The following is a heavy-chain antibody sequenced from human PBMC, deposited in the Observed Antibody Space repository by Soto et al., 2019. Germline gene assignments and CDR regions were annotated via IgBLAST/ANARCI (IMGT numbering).Heavy chain of an antibody. D-gene: IGHD2-15*01. CDR1: GFTFSSYW. V-gene: IGHV3-74*01. J-gene: IGHJ4*02. Sequence: VQLVESGGGLVQPGGSLRLSCGASGFTFSSYWMHWVRQAPGKGLVWVSRIKSDGSSTSYADSVKGRFTISRDNAKNTLYLQMNSLRAEDTAVYYCARGLGYCSGGSCYEIDYWGQGTLVTVSS. CDR3: ARGLGYCSGGSCYEIDY. CDR2: IKSDGSST.